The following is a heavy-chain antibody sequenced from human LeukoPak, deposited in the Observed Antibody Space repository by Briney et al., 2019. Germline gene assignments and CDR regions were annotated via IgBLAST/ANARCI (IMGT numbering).Heavy chain of an antibody. J-gene: IGHJ6*03. CDR3: ARCGSSWYWDYYYYMDV. CDR1: GGSISSNSYY. CDR2: IYYSGST. Sequence: PSETLSLTCAVSGGSISSNSYYWGWIRQPPGKGLEWIGSIYYSGSTYYNPSLKSRVTISVDKSKNQFSLKLSSVTAADTAVYYCARCGSSWYWDYYYYMDVWGKGTTVTISS. V-gene: IGHV4-39*07. D-gene: IGHD6-13*01.